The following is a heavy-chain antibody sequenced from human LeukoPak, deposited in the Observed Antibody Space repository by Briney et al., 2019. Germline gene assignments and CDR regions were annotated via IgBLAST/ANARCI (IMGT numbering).Heavy chain of an antibody. CDR1: GFTFNSYW. V-gene: IGHV3-7*03. D-gene: IGHD6-19*01. CDR3: AKEGYSSGWYPHVHAFDI. Sequence: GGSLRLSCAASGFTFNSYWMSWVRQAPGKGLEWVANIKKDGSEKYYVDSVKGRFTISRDNAKNSLYMQMNSLRVEDTAVYYCAKEGYSSGWYPHVHAFDIWGQGTMVTVSS. CDR2: IKKDGSEK. J-gene: IGHJ3*02.